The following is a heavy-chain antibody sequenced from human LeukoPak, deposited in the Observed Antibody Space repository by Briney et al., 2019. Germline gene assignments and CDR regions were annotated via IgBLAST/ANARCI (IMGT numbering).Heavy chain of an antibody. Sequence: SVKVSCKASGGTSSSYAISCVRQAPGQGLEWMGGTIPIFGTANYAQKFQGRVTITADESTSTAYMELSSLRSEDTAVYYCARHYCSSTSCYVDGWFDPWGQGTLVTVSS. CDR2: TIPIFGTA. D-gene: IGHD2-2*01. CDR1: GGTSSSYA. V-gene: IGHV1-69*01. CDR3: ARHYCSSTSCYVDGWFDP. J-gene: IGHJ5*02.